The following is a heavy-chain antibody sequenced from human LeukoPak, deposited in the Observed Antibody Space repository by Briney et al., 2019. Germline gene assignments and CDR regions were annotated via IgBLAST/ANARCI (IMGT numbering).Heavy chain of an antibody. V-gene: IGHV1-69*04. J-gene: IGHJ5*02. CDR2: IIPILGIA. Sequence: GASVTVSFKASGGTFSSYAISWVRQAPGQGLDWMGMIIPILGIANYAQKFQGRVVNTPDKSTRTAYMQLSSLRSEDTAVYYCARDRWFGELLPNWFDPWGQGTLVTVSS. D-gene: IGHD3-10*01. CDR1: GGTFSSYA. CDR3: ARDRWFGELLPNWFDP.